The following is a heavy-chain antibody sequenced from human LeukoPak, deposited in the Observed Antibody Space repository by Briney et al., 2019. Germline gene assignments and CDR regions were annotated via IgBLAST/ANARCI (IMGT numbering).Heavy chain of an antibody. CDR1: GGSISSGGYS. V-gene: IGHV4-30-2*01. Sequence: SETLSLTCAVSGGSISSGGYSWSWIRQPPGKGLEWIGYIYHSGSTYYNPSLKSRVTISVDRSKNQFSLKLSSVTAADAAVYYCARVHAYFDYWGQGTLVTVSS. CDR3: ARVHAYFDY. CDR2: IYHSGST. J-gene: IGHJ4*02.